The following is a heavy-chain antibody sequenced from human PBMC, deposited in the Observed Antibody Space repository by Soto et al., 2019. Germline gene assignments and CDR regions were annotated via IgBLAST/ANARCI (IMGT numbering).Heavy chain of an antibody. J-gene: IGHJ4*02. CDR2: MNPNSGNT. V-gene: IGHV1-8*01. Sequence: ASVKVSCKASGYTFTSYDINWVRQATGQGLEWMGWMNPNSGNTGYAQKFQGRVTMTRNTSISTAYMELSSLRSEDTAVYYCARVVTMLRGVIVYWGQGTLVTVSS. CDR1: GYTFTSYD. D-gene: IGHD3-10*01. CDR3: ARVVTMLRGVIVY.